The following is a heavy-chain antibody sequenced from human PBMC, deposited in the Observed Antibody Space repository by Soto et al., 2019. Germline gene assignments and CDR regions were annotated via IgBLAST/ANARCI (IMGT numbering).Heavy chain of an antibody. D-gene: IGHD3-3*01. Sequence: SGSLSLTCAVYGGSFNGYYWSWIRQPPGKGLEWIGEINHSGSTNYNPSLKSRVTISVDTSKNQFSLKLSSVTAADTAVYYCARGRLGVVIIRYYFDYWGQGTLVTVSS. V-gene: IGHV4-34*01. CDR2: INHSGST. J-gene: IGHJ4*02. CDR1: GGSFNGYY. CDR3: ARGRLGVVIIRYYFDY.